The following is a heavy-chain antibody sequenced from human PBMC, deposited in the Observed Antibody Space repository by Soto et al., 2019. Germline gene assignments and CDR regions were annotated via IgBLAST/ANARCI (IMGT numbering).Heavy chain of an antibody. CDR2: IISAFASS. J-gene: IGHJ6*04. CDR1: GGTFSFYS. D-gene: IGHD3-16*01. Sequence: QVHLVQSGAEVKRPGSSVKVSCKASGGTFSFYSIGWVRHAPGQGLEWMGRIISAFASSNSAQKFRGRGSMTADESTGTAYMVRTSLTSEVTGVYYCVVYWRGGTGSGPPYGLSVWGGGTTIVVSS. V-gene: IGHV1-69*18. CDR3: VVYWRGGTGSGPPYGLSV.